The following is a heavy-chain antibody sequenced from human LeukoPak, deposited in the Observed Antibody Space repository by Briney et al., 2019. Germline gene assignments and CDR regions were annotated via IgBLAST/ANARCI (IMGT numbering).Heavy chain of an antibody. CDR1: GGTFSSYA. D-gene: IGHD6-19*01. J-gene: IGHJ3*01. CDR2: IIPIFGTA. V-gene: IGHV1-69*05. Sequence: ASVKVSCKASGGTFSSYAISWVRQAPGQGLEWMGGIIPIFGTANYAQKFQGRVTITTDESTSTAYMEVSSLRSEDTAVYYCARGRWIAVAGNAFDLWGQGTMVTVSS. CDR3: ARGRWIAVAGNAFDL.